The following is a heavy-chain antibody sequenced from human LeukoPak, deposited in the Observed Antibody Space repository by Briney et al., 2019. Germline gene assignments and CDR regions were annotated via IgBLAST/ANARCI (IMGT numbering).Heavy chain of an antibody. J-gene: IGHJ4*02. CDR2: IRYDGSNK. V-gene: IGHV3-30*02. D-gene: IGHD3-16*01. CDR3: AKEGGLLWDYFDY. CDR1: GFTFSSYC. Sequence: GGSLRLSCAASGFTFSSYCMHWVRQAPGKGLEWVAFIRYDGSNKYYADSVKGRFTISRDNSKNTLYLQMNSLRAEDTAVYYCAKEGGLLWDYFDYWGQGTLVTVSS.